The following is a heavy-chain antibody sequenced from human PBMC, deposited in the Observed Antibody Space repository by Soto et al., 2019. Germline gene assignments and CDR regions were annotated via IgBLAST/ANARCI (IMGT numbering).Heavy chain of an antibody. CDR3: ARLPRDCNKPSCYYADH. CDR2: MYPGDSDT. D-gene: IGHD2-2*01. V-gene: IGHV5-51*01. Sequence: PGESLKISCRGSGYHFNTQWFGWVRQVPGKGVEWVGIMYPGDSDTRYNPPLQGHVTLSADVTVSTAFLQGRSLKTSDTGMYFCARLPRDCNKPSCYYADHWGQGTPVTVSS. CDR1: GYHFNTQW. J-gene: IGHJ4*01.